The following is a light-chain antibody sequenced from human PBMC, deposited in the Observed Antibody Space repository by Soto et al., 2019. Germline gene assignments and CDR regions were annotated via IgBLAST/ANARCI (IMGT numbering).Light chain of an antibody. CDR3: RSYTGSSTLVL. CDR2: EVT. V-gene: IGLV2-14*01. CDR1: SSDVGGYNY. J-gene: IGLJ2*01. Sequence: QSALTQPASVSGSPGQSITISCTGTSSDVGGYNYVSWYQQHAGKAPKLMIYEVTNRPSGVSNRFSGSKSGNTASLTISGLQAEDEADYYCRSYTGSSTLVLFGGGTKLTVL.